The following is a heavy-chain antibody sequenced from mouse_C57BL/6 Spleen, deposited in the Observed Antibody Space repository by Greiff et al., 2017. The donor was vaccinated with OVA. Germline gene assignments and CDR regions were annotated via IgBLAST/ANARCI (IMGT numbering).Heavy chain of an antibody. V-gene: IGHV3-6*01. D-gene: IGHD2-12*01. CDR2: ISYDGSN. J-gene: IGHJ4*01. CDR3: ARGRSYASYAMDY. CDR1: GYSITSGYY. Sequence: DVKLQESGPGLVKPSQSLSLTCSVTGYSITSGYYWNWIRQFPGNKLEWMGYISYDGSNNYNPSLKNRISITRDTSKNQFFLKLNSVTTEDTATYYCARGRSYASYAMDYWGQGTSVTVSS.